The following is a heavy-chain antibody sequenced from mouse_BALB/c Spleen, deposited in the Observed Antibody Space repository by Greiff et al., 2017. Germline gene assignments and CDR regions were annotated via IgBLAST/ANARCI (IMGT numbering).Heavy chain of an antibody. Sequence: QVQLQQSGPELVKPGASVKISCKASGYAFSSSWMNWVKQRPGQGLEWIGRIYPGDGDTNYNGKFKGKATLTADKSSSTAYMQLSSLTSVDSAVYFCARWGTGTVFDYWGQGTTLTVSS. D-gene: IGHD4-1*01. V-gene: IGHV1-82*01. CDR1: GYAFSSSW. J-gene: IGHJ2*01. CDR2: IYPGDGDT. CDR3: ARWGTGTVFDY.